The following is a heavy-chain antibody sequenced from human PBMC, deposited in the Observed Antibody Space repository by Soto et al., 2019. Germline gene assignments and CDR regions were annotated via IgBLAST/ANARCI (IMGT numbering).Heavy chain of an antibody. D-gene: IGHD3-9*01. Sequence: PVGSLRLSCAASGFTFSSYAMSWVRQAPGKGLEWVSAISGSGGSTYYADSVKGRFTISRDNSKNTLYLQMNSLRAEDTAVYYCAKDQSTQYYDILTGYYIPHYFDYWGQGTLVTVSS. CDR3: AKDQSTQYYDILTGYYIPHYFDY. CDR1: GFTFSSYA. CDR2: ISGSGGST. J-gene: IGHJ4*02. V-gene: IGHV3-23*01.